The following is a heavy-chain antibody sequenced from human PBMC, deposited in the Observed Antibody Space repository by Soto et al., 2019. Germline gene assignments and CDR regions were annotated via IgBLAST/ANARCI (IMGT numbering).Heavy chain of an antibody. CDR1: GFTFSSYN. CDR3: ARVLYYDNSAYNF. CDR2: ISSSSSHI. Sequence: NPGGSLRLSCAASGFTFSSYNMNWVRQAPGKGLEWVSSISSSSSHIYYSDSVKGRFTISRDNAKHSLYLQMNSLRAEDTAVYYCARVLYYDNSAYNFWGKGTLVTVSS. V-gene: IGHV3-21*01. J-gene: IGHJ4*02. D-gene: IGHD3-22*01.